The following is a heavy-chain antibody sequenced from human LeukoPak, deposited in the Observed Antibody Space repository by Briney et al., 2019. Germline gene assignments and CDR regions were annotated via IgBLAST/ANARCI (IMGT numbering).Heavy chain of an antibody. V-gene: IGHV3-21*01. CDR1: GFTFSSYS. Sequence: PGGSLRLSCAASGFTFSSYSMNWVRQAPGKGLEWVSSISSSSSYIYYADSVKGRFTISRDNAKSSLYLQMNSLRAEDTAVYYCARGDSYGSNFDYWGQGTLVTVSS. D-gene: IGHD5-18*01. CDR2: ISSSSSYI. CDR3: ARGDSYGSNFDY. J-gene: IGHJ4*02.